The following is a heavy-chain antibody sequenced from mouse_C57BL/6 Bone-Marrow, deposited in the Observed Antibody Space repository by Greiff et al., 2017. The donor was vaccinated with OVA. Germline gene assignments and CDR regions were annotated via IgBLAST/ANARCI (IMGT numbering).Heavy chain of an antibody. D-gene: IGHD1-1*01. V-gene: IGHV14-4*01. CDR2: IDPANGDT. CDR3: TITTVVADY. Sequence: DVQLQESGAELVRPGASVKLSCTASGFNIKDAYMHWVKQRPEQGLEWIGWIDPANGDTEYASKFQGKATITADTSSNTAYLQLSSLTSEDTAVYYCTITTVVADYWGQGTTLTVSS. CDR1: GFNIKDAY. J-gene: IGHJ2*01.